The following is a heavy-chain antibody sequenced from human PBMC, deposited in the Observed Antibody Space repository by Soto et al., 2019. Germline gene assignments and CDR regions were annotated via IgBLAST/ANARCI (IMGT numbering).Heavy chain of an antibody. V-gene: IGHV1-69*12. J-gene: IGHJ6*02. CDR2: IIPIFGTA. Sequence: QVQLVQSGAEVKKPGSSVKVSCKASGGTFSSYAISWVRQAPGQGLEWMGGIIPIFGTANYAQKFQGRVTITAGESTIXAYMELSSLRSEDTAVYYCARSPGDYNYYYYGMDVWGQGTTVTVSS. CDR1: GGTFSSYA. CDR3: ARSPGDYNYYYYGMDV. D-gene: IGHD4-17*01.